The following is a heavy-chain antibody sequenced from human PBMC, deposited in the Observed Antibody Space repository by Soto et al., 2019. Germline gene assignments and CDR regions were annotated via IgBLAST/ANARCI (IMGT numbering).Heavy chain of an antibody. CDR3: AKEGIAAADTVFFDY. V-gene: IGHV3-66*01. Sequence: EVQMVESGGGLVQPGGSLRLSCAASGFTVSSNYMSWVRQAPGKGLEWVSVIYSGGSTYYADSVRGRFTISRDNSKNTLYLQMNSLRAEDTAVYYCAKEGIAAADTVFFDYWGQGNLVTVAS. J-gene: IGHJ4*02. CDR1: GFTVSSNY. CDR2: IYSGGST. D-gene: IGHD6-13*01.